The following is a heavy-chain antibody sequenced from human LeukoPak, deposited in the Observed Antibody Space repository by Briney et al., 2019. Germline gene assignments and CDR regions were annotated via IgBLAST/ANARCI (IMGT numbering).Heavy chain of an antibody. CDR1: GGSISSGGYY. CDR2: IYYSGST. J-gene: IGHJ4*02. V-gene: IGHV4-31*03. D-gene: IGHD1-20*01. Sequence: SETLSLTCTVSGGSISSGGYYWSWIRQHPGKGLEWIGYIYYSGSTYYNPSLKSRVTISVDTSKNQFSLKLSSVTAADTAVYYCAGRDNWNDEVDYWGQGTLVTVSS. CDR3: AGRDNWNDEVDY.